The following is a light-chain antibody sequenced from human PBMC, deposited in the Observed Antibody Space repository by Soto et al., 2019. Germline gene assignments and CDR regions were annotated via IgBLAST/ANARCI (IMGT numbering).Light chain of an antibody. V-gene: IGKV1-5*03. CDR2: KAS. J-gene: IGKJ2*01. CDR3: QQYNHYSYT. Sequence: DIQMTQSPSTLSASVGDRVTITCRASQSIRTWLDWYQQKPGKAPKLLISKASNLESGVPSRFSGSGSGTEFTLTINSLQPDDFATYCCQQYNHYSYTFGQGTKLEIK. CDR1: QSIRTW.